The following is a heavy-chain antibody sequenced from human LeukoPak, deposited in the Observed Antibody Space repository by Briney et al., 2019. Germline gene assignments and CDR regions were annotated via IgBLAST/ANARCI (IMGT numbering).Heavy chain of an antibody. J-gene: IGHJ6*02. V-gene: IGHV4-59*01. CDR3: ARSYDSRGYYYYGMDV. D-gene: IGHD3-22*01. Sequence: SEALSLTCTVSGGSISTYYWSWIRQPPGKGLEWIGYIYYSGSTNYNPSLKSRVTISLDTSKNQFSLRLSSVTAADTAVYYCARSYDSRGYYYYGMDVWGQGTTVTVSS. CDR1: GGSISTYY. CDR2: IYYSGST.